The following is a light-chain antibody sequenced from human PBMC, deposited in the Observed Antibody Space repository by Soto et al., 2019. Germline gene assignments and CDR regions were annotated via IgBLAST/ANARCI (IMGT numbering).Light chain of an antibody. CDR2: GAS. Sequence: EIVLTQSPGTLSLSPGERATLSCRASQSVSSSYLAWYQQKPGQPPRLLIFGASTRAAGFPDRFSGSGSGTDFTLTISRLEPEDFAVYYCQQYGSSPRTFGQGTKVDI. J-gene: IGKJ1*01. CDR3: QQYGSSPRT. V-gene: IGKV3-20*01. CDR1: QSVSSSY.